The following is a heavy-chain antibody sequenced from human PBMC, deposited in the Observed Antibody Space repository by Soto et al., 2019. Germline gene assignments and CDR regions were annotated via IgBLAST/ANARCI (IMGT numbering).Heavy chain of an antibody. CDR1: GFTFSSYA. J-gene: IGHJ5*02. V-gene: IGHV3-23*01. D-gene: IGHD3-9*01. CDR2: ISGSGGST. CDR3: AKDPPSTYYDILTGYYRDNWFDP. Sequence: GGSLRLSCAASGFTFSSYAMSWVRQAPGKGLEWVSAISGSGGSTYYADSVKGRFTISRDNSKNTLYLQMNSLRAEDTAVYYCAKDPPSTYYDILTGYYRDNWFDPWGQGTLVTVSS.